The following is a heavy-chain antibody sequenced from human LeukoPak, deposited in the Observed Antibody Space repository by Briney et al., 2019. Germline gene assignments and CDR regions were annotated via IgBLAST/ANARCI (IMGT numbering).Heavy chain of an antibody. CDR1: GLTFSVYN. Sequence: PGGSLRLSCAASGLTFSVYNMRWIRQAPGEGLEWVSSISRSGSTKYYADSVKGRFTISRDNAKNSLFLQMNSLRAEDTAVYYCARVLRYCSGGNCYSGGLGYMDVWGKGTTVTISS. CDR2: ISRSGSTK. V-gene: IGHV3-11*01. J-gene: IGHJ6*03. CDR3: ARVLRYCSGGNCYSGGLGYMDV. D-gene: IGHD2-15*01.